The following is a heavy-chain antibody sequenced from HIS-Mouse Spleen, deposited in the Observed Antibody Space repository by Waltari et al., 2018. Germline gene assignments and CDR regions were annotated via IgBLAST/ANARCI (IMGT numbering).Heavy chain of an antibody. J-gene: IGHJ4*02. Sequence: QVQLVQSGAEVKKPGASVKVSCKASGYTFTSYGISWVRQAPGQGLEWMGWIRAYNGNTNYTQKLQGRVTMTTDTSTSTAYMELRSLRSDDTAVYYCARVPHKYGENDPPPLYFDYGGQGTLVTVSS. CDR1: GYTFTSYG. D-gene: IGHD4-17*01. CDR3: ARVPHKYGENDPPPLYFDY. CDR2: IRAYNGNT. V-gene: IGHV1-18*01.